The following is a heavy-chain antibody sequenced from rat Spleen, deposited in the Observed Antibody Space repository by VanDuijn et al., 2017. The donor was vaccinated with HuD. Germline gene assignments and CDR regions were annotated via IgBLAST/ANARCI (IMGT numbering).Heavy chain of an antibody. J-gene: IGHJ2*01. CDR2: ISYDGSNT. CDR1: GFTFNDYY. D-gene: IGHD1-4*01. Sequence: EVQLVESDGGLVQPGRSLKLSCVASGFTFNDYYMAWVRQAPTKGLEWVATISYDGSNTYYRDSVKGRFTISRDNALSTLYLQMDSLRSEDTATYYCTRVDYPGVAHYFDYWGQGVMVTVSS. V-gene: IGHV5-29*01. CDR3: TRVDYPGVAHYFDY.